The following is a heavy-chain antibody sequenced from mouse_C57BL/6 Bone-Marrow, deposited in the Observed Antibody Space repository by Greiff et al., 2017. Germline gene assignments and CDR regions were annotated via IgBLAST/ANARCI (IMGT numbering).Heavy chain of an antibody. CDR1: GFTFSDYY. J-gene: IGHJ3*01. V-gene: IGHV5-12*01. CDR3: ARQGY. CDR2: ISNGGGST. Sequence: DVKLVESGGGLVQPGGSLKLSCAASGFTFSDYYMYWVRQTPEKRLEWVAYISNGGGSTYYPDTVKGRFTISRDNAKNTLYLQMSRLKSEDTAMYYCARQGYWGQGTLVTVSA.